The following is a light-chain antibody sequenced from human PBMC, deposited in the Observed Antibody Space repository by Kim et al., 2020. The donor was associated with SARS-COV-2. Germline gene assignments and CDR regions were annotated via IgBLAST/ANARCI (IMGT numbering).Light chain of an antibody. CDR1: QSISSN. V-gene: IGKV3-15*01. J-gene: IGKJ4*01. CDR3: QQYNKWPALT. CDR2: AVS. Sequence: IVLTQSPATLSVSPGERATLTCRASQSISSNVAWYQQNPGQSPRLLLYAVSMRATGIPARFRGSGSGTEFTLTISSLQSEDFAVYYCQQYNKWPALTFGGGTKVDIK.